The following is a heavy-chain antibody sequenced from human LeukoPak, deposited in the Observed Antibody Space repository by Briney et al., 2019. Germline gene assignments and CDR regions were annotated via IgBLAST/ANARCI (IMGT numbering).Heavy chain of an antibody. CDR3: AKDRDDYDSSGSNWFDP. CDR2: ISGSGGST. D-gene: IGHD3-22*01. CDR1: GFTFSSYA. V-gene: IGHV3-23*01. J-gene: IGHJ5*02. Sequence: GGSLRLSCAASGFTFSSYAMSWVRQAPGKGLEWVSAISGSGGSTYYADSVKGRFTISRDNSKNTLYLQMNSLRAEETAVYYCAKDRDDYDSSGSNWFDPWGQGTLVTVSS.